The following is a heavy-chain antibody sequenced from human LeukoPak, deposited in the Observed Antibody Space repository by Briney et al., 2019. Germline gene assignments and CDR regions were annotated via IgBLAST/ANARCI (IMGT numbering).Heavy chain of an antibody. J-gene: IGHJ5*02. CDR1: GGSISSYY. D-gene: IGHD2-8*01. CDR3: ARDPGGVVGWFDP. V-gene: IGHV4-59*01. Sequence: SETLSLTCAVSGGSISSYYWSWIRQPPGKGLEWIAYIYYSGSTNYNPSLKSRVTISVDTSKNQFSLKLSSVTAADTAVYYCARDPGGVVGWFDPWGQGTLVTVSS. CDR2: IYYSGST.